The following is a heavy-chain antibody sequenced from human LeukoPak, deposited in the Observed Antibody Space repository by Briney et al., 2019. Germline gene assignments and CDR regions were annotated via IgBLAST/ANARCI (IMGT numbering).Heavy chain of an antibody. CDR2: INPNTGGT. Sequence: GASVKVSCKASGYTFTGYYVHWVRQAPGQGLEWMGWINPNTGGTNYAQKFQGRVTMTRDTSISTAYMELSRLRSDDTALYYCARDYGDYENWFDPWGQGTLVTVSS. CDR1: GYTFTGYY. CDR3: ARDYGDYENWFDP. D-gene: IGHD4-17*01. V-gene: IGHV1-2*02. J-gene: IGHJ5*02.